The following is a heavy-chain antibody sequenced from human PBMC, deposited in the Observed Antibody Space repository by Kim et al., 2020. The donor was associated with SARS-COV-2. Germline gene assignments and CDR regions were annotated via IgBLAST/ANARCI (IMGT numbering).Heavy chain of an antibody. J-gene: IGHJ6*02. D-gene: IGHD3-10*01. CDR3: ARRLRYGSGSYYNLDGYYYYYGMDV. Sequence: GGSLRLSCAASGFTFSDYYMSWIRQAPGKGLEWVSYISSSGSTIYYADSVKGRFTISRDNAKNSLYLQMNSLRAEDTAVYYCARRLRYGSGSYYNLDGYYYYYGMDVWGQGTTVTVSS. V-gene: IGHV3-11*01. CDR1: GFTFSDYY. CDR2: ISSSGSTI.